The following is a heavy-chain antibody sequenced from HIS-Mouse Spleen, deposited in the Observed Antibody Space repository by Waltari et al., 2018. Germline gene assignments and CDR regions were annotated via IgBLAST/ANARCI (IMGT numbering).Heavy chain of an antibody. CDR2: IYYSGST. Sequence: QLQLQESGPGLVKPSETLSLTCTVSGGSIRSSSYYLGWIRQPPGKWLEWIGSIYYSGSTYINPDLKSRVSISGETSKNQFSLKLSSVTAADTAVYYCAREIPYSSSWYDWYFDLWGRGTLVTVSS. CDR3: AREIPYSSSWYDWYFDL. J-gene: IGHJ2*01. CDR1: GGSIRSSSYY. D-gene: IGHD6-13*01. V-gene: IGHV4-39*07.